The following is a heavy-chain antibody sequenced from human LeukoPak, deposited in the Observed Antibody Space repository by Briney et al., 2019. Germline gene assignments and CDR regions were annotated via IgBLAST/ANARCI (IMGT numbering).Heavy chain of an antibody. CDR1: GFTFSSYW. D-gene: IGHD2-2*02. J-gene: IGHJ3*02. V-gene: IGHV3-74*01. Sequence: GGSLRLSCAASGFTFSSYWMHWVRQAPGKGLVWVSRINSDGSSTSYADSAKGRFTISRDNAKNTLYLQMNSLRAEDTAVYYCARAIWAYCSSTSCYMGAFDIWGQGTMVTVSS. CDR3: ARAIWAYCSSTSCYMGAFDI. CDR2: INSDGSST.